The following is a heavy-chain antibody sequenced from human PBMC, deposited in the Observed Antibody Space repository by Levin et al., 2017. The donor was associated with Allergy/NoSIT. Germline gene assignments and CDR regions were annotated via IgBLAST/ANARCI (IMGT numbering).Heavy chain of an antibody. CDR3: ARGAPPLYYFDY. Sequence: LSLTCAASGFTVSSNYMSWVRQAPGKGLEWVSVIYSDGNTYYAGSVKGRFTISRDNSKNTLFLQMNSLRAEDTAVYYCARGAPPLYYFDYWGQGTLVTVSS. CDR1: GFTVSSNY. CDR2: IYSDGNT. V-gene: IGHV3-53*01. J-gene: IGHJ4*02.